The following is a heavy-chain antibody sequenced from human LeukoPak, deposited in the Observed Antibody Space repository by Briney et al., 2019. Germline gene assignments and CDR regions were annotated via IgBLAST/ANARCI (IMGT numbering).Heavy chain of an antibody. Sequence: PSETLSLTCAVSGGSISSGGYSWSWIRQPPGKGLEWIGYIGYRGSTNYNPSLKSRVTISVDTSKNQFFLKLNSVTAADTAVYYCARGLWFGPTFDYWGQGTLITASS. D-gene: IGHD3-10*01. CDR1: GGSISSGGYS. J-gene: IGHJ4*02. CDR2: IGYRGST. CDR3: ARGLWFGPTFDY. V-gene: IGHV4-61*08.